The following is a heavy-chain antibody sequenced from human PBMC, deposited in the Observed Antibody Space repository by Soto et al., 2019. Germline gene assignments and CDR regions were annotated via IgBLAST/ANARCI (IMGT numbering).Heavy chain of an antibody. D-gene: IGHD3-3*01. Sequence: PSQTLSLTCAISGDSVSSNSAAWNWIRQSPSRGLEWLGRTYYRSKWYNDYAVSVKSRITINPDTSKNQFSLQLNSVTPEDTAVYYCARAEGYYDFWSGPYYYYGIDVWGQGTTVTVSS. V-gene: IGHV6-1*01. CDR2: TYYRSKWYN. J-gene: IGHJ6*02. CDR1: GDSVSSNSAA. CDR3: ARAEGYYDFWSGPYYYYGIDV.